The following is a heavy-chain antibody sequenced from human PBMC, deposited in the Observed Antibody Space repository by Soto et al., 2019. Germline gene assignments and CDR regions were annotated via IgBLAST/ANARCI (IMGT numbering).Heavy chain of an antibody. CDR1: GYTFTSYG. CDR3: ARVSWWTYYDFWSGYRFDY. V-gene: IGHV1-18*01. Sequence: ASVKVSYKASGYTFTSYGISWVRQAPGQGLEWMGWISAYNGNTNYAQKLQGRVTMTTDTSTSTAYMELRSLRSDDTAVYYCARVSWWTYYDFWSGYRFDYWGQGTLVTVSS. D-gene: IGHD3-3*01. CDR2: ISAYNGNT. J-gene: IGHJ4*02.